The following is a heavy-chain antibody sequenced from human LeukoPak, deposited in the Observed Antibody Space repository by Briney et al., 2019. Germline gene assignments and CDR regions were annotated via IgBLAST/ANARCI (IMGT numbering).Heavy chain of an antibody. J-gene: IGHJ4*02. CDR3: ARDRYYYGVATTSFDY. CDR1: GYTFTCYY. CDR2: INPNSGGT. Sequence: ASVKVSCKASGYTFTCYYMHWVRQAPGQGLEWVGRINPNSGGTNYAQKFQGRVTMTRDTSISTAYMELSRLRSDDTAVYYCARDRYYYGVATTSFDYWGQGTLVTVSS. D-gene: IGHD3-10*01. V-gene: IGHV1-2*06.